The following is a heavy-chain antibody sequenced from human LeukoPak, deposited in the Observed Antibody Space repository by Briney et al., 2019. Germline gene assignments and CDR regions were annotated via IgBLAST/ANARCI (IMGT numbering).Heavy chain of an antibody. V-gene: IGHV3-23*01. CDR3: ARGEYFAFDL. J-gene: IGHJ3*01. D-gene: IGHD2/OR15-2a*01. CDR2: ISRSGDRT. Sequence: GGSLRLSCAASGFPLSTFDMSWVRQAPGKGLEWVSAISRSGDRTYYADSVKGRFAISRDNSKDTLYVQMNSLRVDDSAVYYCARGEYFAFDLWGQGTVVTVSS. CDR1: GFPLSTFD.